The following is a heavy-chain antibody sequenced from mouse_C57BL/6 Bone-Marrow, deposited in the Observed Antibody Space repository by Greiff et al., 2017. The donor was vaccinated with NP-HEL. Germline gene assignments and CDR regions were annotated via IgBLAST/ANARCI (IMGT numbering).Heavy chain of an antibody. V-gene: IGHV5-6*01. Sequence: EVKLMESGADLVKPGGSLKLSCAASGFTFSSYGMSWVRQTPDKRLEWVATISSGGSYTYYPDSVKGRFTISRDNAKNTLYLQMSSLKSEDTAMYYCARHGAWFAYWGQGTLVTVSA. CDR3: ARHGAWFAY. CDR2: ISSGGSYT. CDR1: GFTFSSYG. J-gene: IGHJ3*01.